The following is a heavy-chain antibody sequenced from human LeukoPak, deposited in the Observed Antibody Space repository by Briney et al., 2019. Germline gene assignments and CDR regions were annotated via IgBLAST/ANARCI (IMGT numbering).Heavy chain of an antibody. CDR1: GFTFSSYS. J-gene: IGHJ4*02. V-gene: IGHV3-48*04. CDR3: ARDSVVVPAANYCFDY. CDR2: ISSSSSTI. D-gene: IGHD2-2*01. Sequence: GGSLRLSCAASGFTFSSYSMNWVRQAPGKGLEWVSYISSSSSTIYYADSVKGRFTISRDNAKNSLYLQMNSLRAEDTAVYYCARDSVVVPAANYCFDYWGQGTLVTVSS.